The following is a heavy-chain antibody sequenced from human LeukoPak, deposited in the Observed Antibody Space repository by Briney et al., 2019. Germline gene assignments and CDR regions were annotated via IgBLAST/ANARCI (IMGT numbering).Heavy chain of an antibody. CDR3: ARDESSGWYGGYDY. Sequence: SETLSLTCTVSGGSISSYYWSWIRQPAGKGLEWIGRIYYSGSTNYNPSLKSRVTISVDTSKNQFSLKLSSVTAADTAVYYCARDESSGWYGGYDYWGQGTLVTVSS. CDR1: GGSISSYY. J-gene: IGHJ4*02. V-gene: IGHV4-4*07. D-gene: IGHD6-19*01. CDR2: IYYSGST.